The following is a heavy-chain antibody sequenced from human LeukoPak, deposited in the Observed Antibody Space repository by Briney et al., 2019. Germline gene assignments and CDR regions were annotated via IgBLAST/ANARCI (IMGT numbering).Heavy chain of an antibody. V-gene: IGHV1-69*04. CDR3: ARGGVVVVAATIYYYYGMDV. J-gene: IGHJ6*02. Sequence: XVXXXXXQGXEWRGRIXPILGIANYAQKFQGRVTITADKSTSTAYMELSSLRSEDTAVYYCARGGVVVVAATIYYYYGMDVWGQGTTVTVSS. CDR2: IXPILGIA. D-gene: IGHD2-15*01.